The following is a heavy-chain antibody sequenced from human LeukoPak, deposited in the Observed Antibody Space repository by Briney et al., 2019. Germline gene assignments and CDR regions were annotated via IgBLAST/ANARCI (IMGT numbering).Heavy chain of an antibody. J-gene: IGHJ3*02. CDR2: IDASDSYT. V-gene: IGHV5-10-1*01. Sequence: GESLKISCKGCGYSFTSYWFSWVRQMLGKGLEWRGRIDASDSYTNYSPSFHGDVTISAAKSISTAYLQWSSMMTSDTTIFYCAQHRRGYLVFDIWGQGTMVTVSS. CDR1: GYSFTSYW. CDR3: AQHRRGYLVFDI. D-gene: IGHD6-13*01.